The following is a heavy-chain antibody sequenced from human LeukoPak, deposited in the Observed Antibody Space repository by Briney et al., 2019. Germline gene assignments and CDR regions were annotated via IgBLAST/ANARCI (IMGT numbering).Heavy chain of an antibody. CDR3: ARALDGSGSRSFDY. CDR2: IYSDGSST. CDR1: GFTFSSYW. Sequence: PGGSLRLSCAASGFTFSSYWMHWVRQAPGKGLMWVSRIYSDGSSTNYADSVKGRFTISRDNSKNTLYLQMNSLRAEDTAVYYCARALDGSGSRSFDYWGQGTLVTVSS. V-gene: IGHV3-74*01. D-gene: IGHD3-10*01. J-gene: IGHJ4*02.